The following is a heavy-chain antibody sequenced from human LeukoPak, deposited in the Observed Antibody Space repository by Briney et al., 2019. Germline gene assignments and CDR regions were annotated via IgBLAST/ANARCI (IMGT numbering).Heavy chain of an antibody. D-gene: IGHD3-10*01. Sequence: SETLSLTCTVSGDSISTYYWSWIRQPPGKGLEWIGYIYYSGSTNYNPSLKSRVTISVDTSKNQFSLKLSSVTAADTAVYYCATITMLRGVTIDYWGQGTLVTVSS. J-gene: IGHJ4*02. CDR2: IYYSGST. CDR3: ATITMLRGVTIDY. CDR1: GDSISTYY. V-gene: IGHV4-59*08.